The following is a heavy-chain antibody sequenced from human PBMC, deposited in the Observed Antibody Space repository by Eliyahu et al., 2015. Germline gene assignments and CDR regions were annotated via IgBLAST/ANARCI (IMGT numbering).Heavy chain of an antibody. CDR3: ARDYSNSFDY. J-gene: IGHJ4*02. CDR2: IYXSGST. CDR1: GGSIXSSSYY. V-gene: IGHV4-39*01. Sequence: QLQLQESGPGLVKPSETLSLXCTVSGGSIXSSSYYWGWIRQPPGKGLXGIGSIYXSGSTXYNPSLKSRVTISVDTSKNQFSLKLSSVTAADTAVYYCARDYSNSFDYWGQGTLVTVSS. D-gene: IGHD4-11*01.